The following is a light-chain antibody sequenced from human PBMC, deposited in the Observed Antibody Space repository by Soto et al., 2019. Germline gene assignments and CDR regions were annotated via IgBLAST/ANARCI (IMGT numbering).Light chain of an antibody. CDR2: GAS. J-gene: IGKJ2*01. CDR3: LQDYSYPYT. CDR1: QGIRND. V-gene: IGKV1-6*01. Sequence: AIQMTQSPSSLSASVGDRVTITCRASQGIRNDLGWYQQKPGKAPKFLIYGASSLQSGVPSRFSGSGSGADFTLTINSLQPEDFATYYCLQDYSYPYTFGQGTKVDIK.